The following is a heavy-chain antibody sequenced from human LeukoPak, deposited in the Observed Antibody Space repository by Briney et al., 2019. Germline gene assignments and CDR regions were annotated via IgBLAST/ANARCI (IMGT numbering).Heavy chain of an antibody. V-gene: IGHV3-23*01. D-gene: IGHD3-22*01. CDR1: GFSFSSYA. Sequence: GGSLRLSCAASGFSFSSYAMSWVRQAPGKGLEWVSSISGNGDSTYYADSVKGRFTISRDKSKNTLYLQMNSLRAEDTAIYYCAKCPLFYDSRGYEYWGQGTLVSVSS. CDR3: AKCPLFYDSRGYEY. J-gene: IGHJ4*02. CDR2: ISGNGDST.